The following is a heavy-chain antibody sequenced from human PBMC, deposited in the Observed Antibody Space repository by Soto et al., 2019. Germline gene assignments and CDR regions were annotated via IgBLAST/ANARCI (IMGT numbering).Heavy chain of an antibody. J-gene: IGHJ6*02. CDR2: IKQDGSEK. D-gene: IGHD3-3*01. V-gene: IGHV3-7*01. Sequence: AVGSLRLSCAASGFTFSSYWMSWVRQAPGKGLEWVANIKQDGSEKYYVDSVKGRFTISRDNAKNSLYLQMNSLRAEDTAVYYCARDQDDFWSGDYGMDVWGQGTTVTVSS. CDR1: GFTFSSYW. CDR3: ARDQDDFWSGDYGMDV.